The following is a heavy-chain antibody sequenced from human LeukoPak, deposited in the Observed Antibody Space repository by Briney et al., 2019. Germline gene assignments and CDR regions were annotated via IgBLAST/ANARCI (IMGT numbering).Heavy chain of an antibody. CDR2: MNPNSGNT. V-gene: IGHV1-8*01. CDR3: ARGLFGYYYYMDV. D-gene: IGHD3-10*02. CDR1: VYTFTIYD. J-gene: IGHJ6*03. Sequence: EASVKVSSTPSVYTFTIYDINWVRQAPGQGLEWMGWMNPNSGNTGYAQKFQGRVTMTRNTSISTAYMELSSLRSEDTAVYYCARGLFGYYYYMDVWGKGTTVTVSS.